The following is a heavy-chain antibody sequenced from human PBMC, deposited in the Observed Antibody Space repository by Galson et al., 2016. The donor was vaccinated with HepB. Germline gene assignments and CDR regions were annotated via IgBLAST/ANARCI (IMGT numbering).Heavy chain of an antibody. J-gene: IGHJ4*02. CDR1: GITFSNSW. CDR2: INPDGSEI. Sequence: SLRLSCAVSGITFSNSWMSWVRKAPGKGLEWVANINPDGSEIHYVDSLKGRFTVSRDNSKNSLYLQMNILRAEDTAVYYCARGSAGYWGQGTLITASS. V-gene: IGHV3-7*01. CDR3: ARGSAGY.